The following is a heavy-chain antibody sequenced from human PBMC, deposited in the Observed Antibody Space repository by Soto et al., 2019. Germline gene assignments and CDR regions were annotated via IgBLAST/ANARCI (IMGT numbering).Heavy chain of an antibody. J-gene: IGHJ6*02. D-gene: IGHD2-15*01. CDR1: GGSISSGGYS. CDR3: ARGGDEVGYGMDV. V-gene: IGHV4-30-2*01. CDR2: TYHSGST. Sequence: QLQLQESGSGLVKPSQTLSLTCAVSGGSISSGGYSWSWIRQPPGKGLEWIGYTYHSGSTYYNPSLNSRVTISVDRSKNQFSLKLSSVTAADTAVYYCARGGDEVGYGMDVWGQGTTVTVSS.